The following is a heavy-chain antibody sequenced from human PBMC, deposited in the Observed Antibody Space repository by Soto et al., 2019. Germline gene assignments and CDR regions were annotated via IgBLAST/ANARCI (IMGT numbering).Heavy chain of an antibody. V-gene: IGHV3-64D*06. CDR1: VFTFQNYV. Sequence: GGSLRLSCSSSVFTFQNYVIHCVRQAPGKGLEYVSAIGAKGDATYADSVKGRFSISRDNSKNSLFLQMTNVTFEDTATYFCVKVDWYSVDCWGQGALVTVSS. CDR2: IGAKGDAT. CDR3: VKVDWYSVDC. J-gene: IGHJ4*02. D-gene: IGHD2-21*02.